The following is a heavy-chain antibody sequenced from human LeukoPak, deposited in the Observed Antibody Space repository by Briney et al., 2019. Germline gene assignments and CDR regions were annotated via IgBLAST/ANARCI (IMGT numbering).Heavy chain of an antibody. J-gene: IGHJ4*02. CDR1: GFNFRSYW. CDR2: IKPDGSQK. D-gene: IGHD1-26*01. CDR3: ARDSGSFFVDF. Sequence: GSLRLSCAASGFNFRSYWMTWVRQAPGKGLEWVANIKPDGSQKFCVDSVKDRFTISRDNAKNSLYLQMNSLRAEDTAVYYCARDSGSFFVDFWGQGTLVTASS. V-gene: IGHV3-7*01.